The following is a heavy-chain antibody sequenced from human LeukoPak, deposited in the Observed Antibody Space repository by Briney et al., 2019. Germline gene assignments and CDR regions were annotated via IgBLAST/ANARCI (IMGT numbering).Heavy chain of an antibody. CDR1: GGSISSSSYY. CDR3: ARDRTYSGSSIDY. V-gene: IGHV4-39*07. Sequence: PSETLCLTCTVSGGSISSSSYYWGWIHQPPGKGLEWIGSIYYSGSTYYNPSLKSRVTISVDTSKNQFSLKLSSVTAADTAVYYCARDRTYSGSSIDYWGQGTLVTVSS. D-gene: IGHD1-26*01. CDR2: IYYSGST. J-gene: IGHJ4*02.